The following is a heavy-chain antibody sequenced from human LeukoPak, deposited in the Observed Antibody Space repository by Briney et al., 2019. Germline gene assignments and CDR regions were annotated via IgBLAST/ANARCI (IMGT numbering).Heavy chain of an antibody. V-gene: IGHV3-74*01. Sequence: PGGSLGLSCAASGFTFSDYWIHWVRQAPGKGLVWVSRINTDGSITNYADSAKGRFSISRDNAKNTLYLQMSSLRAEDTAVYYCARDRGPRTGFMVREAYDYWGQGTLVTVSS. D-gene: IGHD3-10*01. CDR2: INTDGSIT. CDR1: GFTFSDYW. CDR3: ARDRGPRTGFMVREAYDY. J-gene: IGHJ4*02.